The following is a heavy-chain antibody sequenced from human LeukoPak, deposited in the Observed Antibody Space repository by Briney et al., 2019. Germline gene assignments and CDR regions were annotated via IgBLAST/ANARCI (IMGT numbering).Heavy chain of an antibody. D-gene: IGHD4/OR15-4a*01. CDR1: GFTVSSAY. Sequence: GGSLRLSCAASGFTVSSAYMSWVRQAPGKGLEWVSVIYSGGTTYYADSVKGRFTISRDNSKNTLYLQMNSLRTEDTAVYYCARDLYDYGSYWGQGTLVTVSS. CDR3: ARDLYDYGSY. V-gene: IGHV3-66*01. J-gene: IGHJ4*02. CDR2: IYSGGTT.